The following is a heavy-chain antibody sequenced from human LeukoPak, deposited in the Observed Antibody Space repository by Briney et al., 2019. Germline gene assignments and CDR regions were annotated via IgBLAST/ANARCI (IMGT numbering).Heavy chain of an antibody. Sequence: GGSLRLSCAASGFIFSRYWMTWVRQAPGKGLEWVANIKPDGSEKKYVDSVKGRFTISRDNAKNSLYLQMSSLRAEDTAVYYCARVGYSDKSIDYWGQGTLVTVSS. D-gene: IGHD4-17*01. V-gene: IGHV3-7*05. CDR2: IKPDGSEK. CDR1: GFIFSRYW. J-gene: IGHJ4*02. CDR3: ARVGYSDKSIDY.